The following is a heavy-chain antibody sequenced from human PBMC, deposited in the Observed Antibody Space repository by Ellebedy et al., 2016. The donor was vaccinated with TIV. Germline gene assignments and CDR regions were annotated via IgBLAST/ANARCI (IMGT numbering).Heavy chain of an antibody. V-gene: IGHV3-48*03. Sequence: GESLKISCAASGFTFSSYEMNWVRQTPGKGLEWVSHISTSGTTIYYADSVKGRFTISRDNARTSLYLQMNSLRVDDTAMYYCARSYGARTSGPWGQGTLVTVSS. D-gene: IGHD3-16*01. CDR2: ISTSGTTI. CDR3: ARSYGARTSGP. CDR1: GFTFSSYE. J-gene: IGHJ5*02.